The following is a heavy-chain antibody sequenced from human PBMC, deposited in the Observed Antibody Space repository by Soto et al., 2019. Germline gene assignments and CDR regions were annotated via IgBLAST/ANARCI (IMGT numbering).Heavy chain of an antibody. CDR2: ISYDGSNK. V-gene: IGHV3-30-3*01. D-gene: IGHD5-12*01. CDR1: GFIFTDYA. J-gene: IGHJ6*02. Sequence: PGGSLRLSCAASGFIFTDYAMHWVRQAPGKGLEWVAVISYDGSNKYYADSVKGRFTISRGNSKNTLYLQMNSLRAEDTAVYYCARDYYRFNSGYGFSVDVWGQGTTVTVSS. CDR3: ARDYYRFNSGYGFSVDV.